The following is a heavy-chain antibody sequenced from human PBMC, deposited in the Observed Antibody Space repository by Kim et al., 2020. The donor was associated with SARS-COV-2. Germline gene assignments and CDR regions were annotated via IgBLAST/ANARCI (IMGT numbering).Heavy chain of an antibody. CDR2: IKSKTDGGTE. D-gene: IGHD6-6*01. J-gene: IGHJ4*02. Sequence: GGSLRLSCAASRFTFTSAWMTWVRQAPGKGLNWVGRIKSKTDGGTEDYAAPVKGRFTISRDDSKNTLYLQMNSLITEDTAVYYCTTHWASAPRDYWGQGTLVTVSS. V-gene: IGHV3-15*01. CDR3: TTHWASAPRDY. CDR1: RFTFTSAW.